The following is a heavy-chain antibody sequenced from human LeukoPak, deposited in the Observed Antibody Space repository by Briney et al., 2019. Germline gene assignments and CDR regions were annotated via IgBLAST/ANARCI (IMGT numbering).Heavy chain of an antibody. CDR1: GYSISSGYY. J-gene: IGHJ4*02. D-gene: IGHD3-22*01. CDR2: IYHSGST. CDR3: ARDTRDYYDSSGYYLVDY. V-gene: IGHV4-38-2*02. Sequence: SETLSLTCTVSGYSISSGYYWGWIRQPPGKGLEWIGSIYHSGSTYYNPSLKSRVTISVDTSKNQFSLKLSSVTAADTAVYYCARDTRDYYDSSGYYLVDYWGQGTLVTVSS.